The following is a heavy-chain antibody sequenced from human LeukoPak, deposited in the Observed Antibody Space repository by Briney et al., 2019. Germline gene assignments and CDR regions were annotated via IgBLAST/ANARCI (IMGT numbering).Heavy chain of an antibody. CDR2: IYNSGAKI. Sequence: PGGSLRLSCAVSGLTFSTYSMTWVRQGPGKGLEWVSSIYNSGAKIFYADSVKGRFTISRGNSKNMLYLQMNSLRVEDTAVYYCAKDVAPDSGWDLDYWGQGTLVTVSS. D-gene: IGHD6-19*01. V-gene: IGHV3-23*01. CDR3: AKDVAPDSGWDLDY. CDR1: GLTFSTYS. J-gene: IGHJ4*02.